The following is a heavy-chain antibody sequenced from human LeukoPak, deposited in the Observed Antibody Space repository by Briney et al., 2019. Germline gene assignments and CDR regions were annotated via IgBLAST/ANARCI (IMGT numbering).Heavy chain of an antibody. V-gene: IGHV3-11*04. CDR3: AREDDSSGYYYGRFDQ. CDR1: GFTVSGNY. J-gene: IGHJ4*02. D-gene: IGHD3-22*01. CDR2: ISTSGSTT. Sequence: GGSLRLSCAASGFTVSGNYMSWVRQAPGEGLEWVSYISTSGSTTYYADSVRGGFTISRDDAKNSVYLQMHSLRAEDTAVYYCAREDDSSGYYYGRFDQWGQGALVTVSS.